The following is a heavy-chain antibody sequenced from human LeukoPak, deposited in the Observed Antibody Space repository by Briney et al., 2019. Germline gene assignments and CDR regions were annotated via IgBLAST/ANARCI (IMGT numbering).Heavy chain of an antibody. V-gene: IGHV3-11*04. CDR2: ISSGSTI. J-gene: IGHJ5*02. Sequence: PGGSLRLSCAASGFTFSDYYMSWIRQAPGKGLEWVSYISSGSTIYYADSVKGRFTISRDNAKNSLYLQMNSLRAEDTAVYYCAREGSWRWTFGPWGQGTLVTVSS. CDR3: AREGSWRWTFGP. CDR1: GFTFSDYY. D-gene: IGHD3-3*01.